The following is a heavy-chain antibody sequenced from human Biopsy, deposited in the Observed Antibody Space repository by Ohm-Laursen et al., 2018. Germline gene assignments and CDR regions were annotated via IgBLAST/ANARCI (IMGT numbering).Heavy chain of an antibody. CDR1: GYTFTGYF. D-gene: IGHD3-9*01. CDR3: AKGQDLTAGVEYFQY. J-gene: IGHJ1*01. CDR2: IHPNSGTK. Sequence: ASVKVSCKTSGYTFTGYFLHWVRQVPGQGLEWMGWIHPNSGTKKIAENFQGSVTMTRDTSNTTAYLDLTRLTSDDTAVYFCAKGQDLTAGVEYFQYWGQGALITVSS. V-gene: IGHV1-2*04.